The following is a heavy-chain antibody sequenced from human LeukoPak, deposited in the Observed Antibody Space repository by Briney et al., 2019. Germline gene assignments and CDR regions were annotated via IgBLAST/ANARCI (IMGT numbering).Heavy chain of an antibody. Sequence: GRTVSLSCAASGFTLNKYGMHWVRQAPGKGLEGVAVISHNGSKTYYADSVKCRFTISRDNSKNTRYLQMNSLRAEDTAVYRCARDPGHHDAMDVWGQGTPATVSS. CDR1: GFTLNKYG. CDR2: ISHNGSKT. CDR3: ARDPGHHDAMDV. J-gene: IGHJ6*02. D-gene: IGHD1-1*01. V-gene: IGHV3-33*01.